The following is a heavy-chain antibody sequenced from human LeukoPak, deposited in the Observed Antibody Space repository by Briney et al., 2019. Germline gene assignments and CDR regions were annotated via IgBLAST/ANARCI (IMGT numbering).Heavy chain of an antibody. CDR2: ISSSGSII. J-gene: IGHJ6*02. Sequence: GGSLRLSCAASGFTFSRYELNWVRQAPGKGLEWVSYISSSGSIIYYADSVKGRFTISRDNAKNSLYLQMNSLRAEDTAVYYCARDQTVVPAAMLLSGYYYYGMDVWGQGTTVTVSS. D-gene: IGHD2-2*01. V-gene: IGHV3-48*03. CDR3: ARDQTVVPAAMLLSGYYYYGMDV. CDR1: GFTFSRYE.